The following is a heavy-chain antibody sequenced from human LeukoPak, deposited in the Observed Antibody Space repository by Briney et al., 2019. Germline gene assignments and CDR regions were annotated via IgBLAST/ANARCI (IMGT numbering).Heavy chain of an antibody. D-gene: IGHD3-22*01. Sequence: AAVKVSCKASGYTFNNYDINWLRRATGQGLEWMGWMKPNTGKTGYAQNFQGRVTMTSNTSISTAYMELSSLRSDDTAVYYCARSAEISGYWPKVVVDVWGQGTTVTVSS. V-gene: IGHV1-8*01. J-gene: IGHJ6*02. CDR3: ARSAEISGYWPKVVVDV. CDR2: MKPNTGKT. CDR1: GYTFNNYD.